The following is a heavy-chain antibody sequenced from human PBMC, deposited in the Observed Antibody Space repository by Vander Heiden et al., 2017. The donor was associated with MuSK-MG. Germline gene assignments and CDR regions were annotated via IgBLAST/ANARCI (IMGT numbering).Heavy chain of an antibody. J-gene: IGHJ6*03. CDR2: IYPGDSDT. V-gene: IGHV5-51*01. Sequence: EVQLVQSGAEVKKPGESLKISCKGSGYSVTSYWIGWVRQMPGKGLEWMGIIYPGDSDTRYSPSFQGQVTISADKSISTAYLQWSSLKASDTAMYYCARTPSQLDYYYYMDVWGKGTTVTVSS. CDR3: ARTPSQLDYYYYMDV. D-gene: IGHD6-6*01. CDR1: GYSVTSYW.